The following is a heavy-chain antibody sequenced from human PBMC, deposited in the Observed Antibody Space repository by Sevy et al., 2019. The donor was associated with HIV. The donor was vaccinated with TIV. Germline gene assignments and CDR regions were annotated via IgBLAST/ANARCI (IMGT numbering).Heavy chain of an antibody. CDR3: AKGVAAAGSLDYYYGMDV. Sequence: GGSLRLSCAASGFTFSSYGMHWVRQAPGKGLEWVAVISYDGSNKYSADSVKGRFTISRDNSKNTLYLQMNSLRAEDTAVYYCAKGVAAAGSLDYYYGMDVWGQGTTVTVSS. J-gene: IGHJ6*02. D-gene: IGHD6-13*01. CDR2: ISYDGSNK. V-gene: IGHV3-30*18. CDR1: GFTFSSYG.